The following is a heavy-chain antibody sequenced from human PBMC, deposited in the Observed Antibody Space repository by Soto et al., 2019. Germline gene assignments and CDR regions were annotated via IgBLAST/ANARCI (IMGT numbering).Heavy chain of an antibody. D-gene: IGHD3-22*01. CDR1: GYTFTSYG. Sequence: QVQLVQSGAEVKKPGASVKVSCKASGYTFTSYGISWVRQAPGQGLEWMGWISAYNGNTNYAQKLQGRVTMTTDTSTSTAYMELRSLSADDTAVYYCARSITMIVVVSYYYYGMDVWGQGTTVTVSS. CDR3: ARSITMIVVVSYYYYGMDV. J-gene: IGHJ6*02. CDR2: ISAYNGNT. V-gene: IGHV1-18*01.